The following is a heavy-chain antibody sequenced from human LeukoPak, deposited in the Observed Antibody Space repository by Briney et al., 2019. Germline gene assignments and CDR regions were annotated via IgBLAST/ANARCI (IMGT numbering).Heavy chain of an antibody. CDR3: ARDIQLPTNYYYYYGMDV. V-gene: IGHV3-11*01. Sequence: WGSLRLSCAASGFTFSDYYMSWIRQAPGKGLEWVSYISSSGSTIYYADSVKGRFTISRDNAKNSLYLQMNSLRAEDTAVYYCARDIQLPTNYYYYYGMDVWGQGTTVTVSS. CDR2: ISSSGSTI. J-gene: IGHJ6*02. CDR1: GFTFSDYY. D-gene: IGHD5-18*01.